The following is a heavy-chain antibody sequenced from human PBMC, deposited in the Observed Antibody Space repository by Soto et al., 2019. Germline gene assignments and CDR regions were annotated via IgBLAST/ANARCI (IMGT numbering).Heavy chain of an antibody. V-gene: IGHV3-23*01. CDR2: ISGSGGST. CDR3: AKAYCSGGSCYPGPPAFDI. J-gene: IGHJ3*02. D-gene: IGHD2-15*01. Sequence: GESLKISCAASGFTFSSYAMSWVRQAPGKGLEWVSAISGSGGSTYYADSVKGRFTISRDNSKNTLYLQMNSLRAEDTAVYYCAKAYCSGGSCYPGPPAFDIWGQGTMVTVSS. CDR1: GFTFSSYA.